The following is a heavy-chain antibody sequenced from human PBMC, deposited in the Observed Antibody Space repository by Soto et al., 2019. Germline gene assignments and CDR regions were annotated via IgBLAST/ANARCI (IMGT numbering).Heavy chain of an antibody. J-gene: IGHJ4*02. D-gene: IGHD3-9*01. CDR2: ISGSGGST. CDR1: GFPFSSYA. Sequence: GGSMRLSCAASGFPFSSYAMSWVRQAPGKGLEWVSAISGSGGSTYYADSVKGRFTISRDNSKDTLYLQMNSLRAEDTAVYYCAKDSDILTGYYKGPFDYWGQGTLVTVSS. V-gene: IGHV3-23*01. CDR3: AKDSDILTGYYKGPFDY.